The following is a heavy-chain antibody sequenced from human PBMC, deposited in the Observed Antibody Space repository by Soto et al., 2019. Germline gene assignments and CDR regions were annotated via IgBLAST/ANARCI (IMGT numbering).Heavy chain of an antibody. D-gene: IGHD5-18*01. Sequence: LSLTCSVYGGSSRAYHWSWIRQSPGEGLEWIGEFSYSGSLNYNPSLKRRVAVSLDTSTDHFSLTMTSVTAADTAVYYCARSTVDTAMDYYYYGLDVWGQGTTVTVSS. CDR3: ARSTVDTAMDYYYYGLDV. CDR1: GGSSRAYH. J-gene: IGHJ6*02. V-gene: IGHV4-34*09. CDR2: FSYSGSL.